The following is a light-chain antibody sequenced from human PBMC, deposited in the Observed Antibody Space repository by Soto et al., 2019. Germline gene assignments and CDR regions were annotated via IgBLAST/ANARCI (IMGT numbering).Light chain of an antibody. CDR1: SSDVGDYNY. CDR2: EVS. V-gene: IGLV2-8*01. CDR3: SSYAGSNNVV. Sequence: QSALTQPPSASGSPGQSVTISCTGTSSDVGDYNYVSWYQQHPGKAPKLIIFEVSKRPSGVPDRFSGSKSGNTASLTVSGLQAEDEADYYCSSYAGSNNVVFGTGTKVTVL. J-gene: IGLJ1*01.